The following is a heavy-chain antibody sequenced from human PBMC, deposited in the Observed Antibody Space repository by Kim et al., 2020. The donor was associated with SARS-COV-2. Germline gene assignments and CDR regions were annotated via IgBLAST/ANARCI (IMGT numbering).Heavy chain of an antibody. V-gene: IGHV3-23*01. CDR2: ISGSGGNT. CDR1: GFPFSNYA. Sequence: GGSLRLSCAASGFPFSNYAMNWVRQAPGKGLEWVSGISGSGGNTYYADSVKGRLTISRDNSKNTLYLQMNSLRAEDTAVYYCAKDAGFCRGGTCVPIPRYYFDYWGQGTQVTVSS. J-gene: IGHJ4*02. CDR3: AKDAGFCRGGTCVPIPRYYFDY. D-gene: IGHD2-15*01.